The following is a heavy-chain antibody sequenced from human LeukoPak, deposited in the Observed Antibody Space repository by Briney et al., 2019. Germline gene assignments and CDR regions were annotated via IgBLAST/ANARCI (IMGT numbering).Heavy chain of an antibody. Sequence: GGSLRLSCAVAGFTFSSYEMNRVRQAPGKGLEWVSYISSSGYTVYYTDSVKGRFTISRDSAKNSLYLQMNSLRAEDTAVYYCARDGDSVWAFDIWGQGTMVTVSS. V-gene: IGHV3-48*03. D-gene: IGHD3-16*01. CDR1: GFTFSSYE. J-gene: IGHJ3*02. CDR3: ARDGDSVWAFDI. CDR2: ISSSGYTV.